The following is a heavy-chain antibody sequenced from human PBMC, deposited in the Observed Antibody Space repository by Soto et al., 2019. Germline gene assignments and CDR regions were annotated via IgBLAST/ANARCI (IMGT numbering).Heavy chain of an antibody. J-gene: IGHJ6*02. V-gene: IGHV3-23*01. CDR2: ISGSGGST. D-gene: IGHD3-10*01. CDR1: GFTFSSYA. Sequence: GGSLRLSCAASGFTFSSYAMSWVRQAPGKGLEWVSAISGSGGSTYYADSVKGRFTISRDNSKNTLYLQMNSLRAEDTAVYYCSKLSTSTTMVRGAPSQYEDVWGQGTTVTVSS. CDR3: SKLSTSTTMVRGAPSQYEDV.